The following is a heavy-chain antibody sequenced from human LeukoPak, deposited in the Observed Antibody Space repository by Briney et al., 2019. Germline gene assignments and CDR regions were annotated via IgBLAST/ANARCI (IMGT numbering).Heavy chain of an antibody. CDR1: GFTFSSYS. J-gene: IGHJ4*02. CDR2: ISSSSSYI. Sequence: PGRSLRLSCAAAGFTFSSYSMNWVRHAPGKGLEWVSSISSSSSYICYADSVKGRFTISRDNAKNSLYLQMTSLRAEDTAVYDCANFEVVPAAKNWGQGTLVTVSS. CDR3: ANFEVVPAAKN. V-gene: IGHV3-21*01. D-gene: IGHD2-2*01.